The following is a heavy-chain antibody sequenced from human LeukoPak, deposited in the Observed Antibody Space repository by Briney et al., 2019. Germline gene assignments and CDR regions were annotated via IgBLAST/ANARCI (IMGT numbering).Heavy chain of an antibody. CDR1: GFTFSSYS. CDR2: ISSSSSTI. J-gene: IGHJ6*03. CDR3: ASLPYYDFWSGYYPLMDYMDV. V-gene: IGHV3-48*04. Sequence: GGSLRLSCAASGFTFSSYSMNWVRQAPGKGLEWVSYISSSSSTIYYADSVKGRFTISRDNAKNSLYLQMNSLRAEDTAVYYCASLPYYDFWSGYYPLMDYMDVWGKGTTVTVSS. D-gene: IGHD3-3*01.